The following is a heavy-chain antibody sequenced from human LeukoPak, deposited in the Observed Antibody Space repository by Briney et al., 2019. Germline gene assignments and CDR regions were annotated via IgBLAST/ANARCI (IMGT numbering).Heavy chain of an antibody. CDR2: ISSSSSYI. V-gene: IGHV3-21*01. J-gene: IGHJ5*02. D-gene: IGHD6-13*01. CDR1: GFTFSSYS. CDR3: ARARIAAAGGGFDP. Sequence: GGSLRLSCAASGFTFSSYSMNWVRQAPGKGLEWVSSISSSSSYIYYADSVKGRFTISRDNAKNSLYLQMNSLRAEDTAVYYCARARIAAAGGGFDPWGQGTLVTVSS.